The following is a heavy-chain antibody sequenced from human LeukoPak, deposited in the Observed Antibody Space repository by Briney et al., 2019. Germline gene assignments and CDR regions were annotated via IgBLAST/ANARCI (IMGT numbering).Heavy chain of an antibody. CDR2: INHNGNVN. D-gene: IGHD3-16*01. CDR1: GFTFSSYW. CDR3: ARGGGLDV. Sequence: GGSLRLSCAASGFTFSSYWMNWARQAPGKGPEWVASINHNGNVNYYVDSVKGRFTISRDNAKNSLYLQMSNLRAEDTAVYFCARGGGLDVWGQGATVTVSS. V-gene: IGHV3-7*03. J-gene: IGHJ6*02.